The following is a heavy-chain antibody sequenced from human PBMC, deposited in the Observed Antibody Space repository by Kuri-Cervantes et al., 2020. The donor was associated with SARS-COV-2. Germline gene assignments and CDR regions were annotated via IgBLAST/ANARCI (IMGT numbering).Heavy chain of an antibody. D-gene: IGHD1-1*01. J-gene: IGHJ4*02. CDR2: INPDGSYT. V-gene: IGHV3-74*01. CDR3: VRDGDHWNFDY. CDR1: GFTFSSYD. Sequence: GESLKISCAASGFTFSSYDMHWVRQAPGKGLVWVSRINPDGSYTNNADSVKGRSTLSRDNAKNMLFLQMNSLRAEDTTVYYCVRDGDHWNFDYWGQGTLVTVSS.